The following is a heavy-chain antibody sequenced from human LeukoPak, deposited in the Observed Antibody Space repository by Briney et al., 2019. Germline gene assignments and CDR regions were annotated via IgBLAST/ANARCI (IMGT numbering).Heavy chain of an antibody. CDR2: IWYNGSNK. J-gene: IGHJ5*02. Sequence: RGCLRLSCAPPVFTFSSFAMHRVRQAPDKGREWVADIWYNGSNKYYAESVKGRFTISRDNSRNTLYLEMNSLRAEDTAVYYCSRGWYGDYNNWFDPWGQGTVVIVSS. CDR3: SRGWYGDYNNWFDP. V-gene: IGHV3-33*01. CDR1: VFTFSSFA. D-gene: IGHD4-17*01.